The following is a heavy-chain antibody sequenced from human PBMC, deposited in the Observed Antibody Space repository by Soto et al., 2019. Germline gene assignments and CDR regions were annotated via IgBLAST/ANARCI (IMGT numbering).Heavy chain of an antibody. Sequence: QVQLQASGPGLVKPSETLSLTCTVSGGSISSYYWSWIRQPPGKRLEWIGYIYYSGSTNYNPSLKSRVTISVDTSKSQSSLKLSSVTAADTALYYRARTYGRNFDYWGQGTLVTVSS. CDR2: IYYSGST. CDR1: GGSISSYY. CDR3: ARTYGRNFDY. V-gene: IGHV4-59*01. D-gene: IGHD3-10*01. J-gene: IGHJ4*02.